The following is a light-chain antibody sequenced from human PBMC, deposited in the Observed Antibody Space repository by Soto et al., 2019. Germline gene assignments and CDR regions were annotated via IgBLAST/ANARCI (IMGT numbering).Light chain of an antibody. CDR2: DVS. Sequence: QSALTQPASVSGSPGQSITISCTGTSSDVGGYHYVSWYQQYPGKASKVMIYDVSNRPSGVSNRFSGSKSGTTASLTISGLQAEDEADYYCSSYTSSITYVFGTGTKLTVL. J-gene: IGLJ1*01. CDR1: SSDVGGYHY. CDR3: SSYTSSITYV. V-gene: IGLV2-14*01.